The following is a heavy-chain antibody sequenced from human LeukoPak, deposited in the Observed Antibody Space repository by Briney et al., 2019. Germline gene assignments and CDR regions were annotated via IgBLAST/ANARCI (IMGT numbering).Heavy chain of an antibody. CDR3: ASGLRIAAAGTRDY. J-gene: IGHJ4*02. Sequence: GGSLGLSCAASGFTFSSYSMNWVRQAPGKGLEGVSSISSSSSYIYYADSVKGRFTISRDNAKNSLYLQMNSLRAEDTAVYYCASGLRIAAAGTRDYWGQGTLVTVSS. CDR2: ISSSSSYI. CDR1: GFTFSSYS. V-gene: IGHV3-21*01. D-gene: IGHD6-13*01.